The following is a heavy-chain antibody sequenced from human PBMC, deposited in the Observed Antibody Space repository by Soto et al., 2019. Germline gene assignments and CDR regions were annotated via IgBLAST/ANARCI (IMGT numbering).Heavy chain of an antibody. D-gene: IGHD4-17*01. CDR2: IKRETDGGTT. V-gene: IGHV3-15*01. J-gene: IGHJ4*02. CDR3: TPAATTVTTIDY. CDR1: GFTFTNAW. Sequence: EVHLVESGGGLVKPGGSLRLSCAASGFTFTNAWMSWVRQAPGKGLEWVGRIKRETDGGTTDYAAPVKGRFTISRDDSRNTLYLQMKNLKTDDTALYYCTPAATTVTTIDYWGQGTLVTVSS.